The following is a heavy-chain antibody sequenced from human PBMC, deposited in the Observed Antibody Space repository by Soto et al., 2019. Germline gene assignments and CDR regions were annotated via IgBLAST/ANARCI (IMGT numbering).Heavy chain of an antibody. CDR2: IKTSAGGGAT. CDR1: GFSFNEAW. Sequence: EVQLVESAGGLVKPGGSLRLSCVASGFSFNEAWMNWVRQAPGQGLEWVGRIKTSAGGGATNYAAPVQGRFTISRDDSKNTLYPHMNSLRTEDTAIYYCTTGSVEGIWGQGTTVIVSS. J-gene: IGHJ6*02. CDR3: TTGSVEGI. D-gene: IGHD2-15*01. V-gene: IGHV3-15*07.